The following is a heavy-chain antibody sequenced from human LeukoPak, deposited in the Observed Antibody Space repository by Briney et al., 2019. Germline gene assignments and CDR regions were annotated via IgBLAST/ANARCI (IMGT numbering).Heavy chain of an antibody. J-gene: IGHJ4*02. CDR1: GASITTYY. CDR3: ATAPRLLDS. V-gene: IGHV4-4*09. Sequence: SETLSLTCTVSGASITTYYWTWIRQAPGKGLEFIAYIYNDITYYNPSLKSRATISIDAFKNQVSLRLSSVTAADTAVYYCATAPRLLDSWGQGILVTVSS. D-gene: IGHD1-1*01. CDR2: IYNDIT.